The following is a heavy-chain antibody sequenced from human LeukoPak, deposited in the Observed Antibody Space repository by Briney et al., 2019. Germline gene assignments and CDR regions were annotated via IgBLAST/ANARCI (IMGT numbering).Heavy chain of an antibody. CDR2: ISGSGGST. V-gene: IGHV3-23*01. Sequence: GGSLRLPCAASGFTFSSYAMSWVRQAPGKGLEWVSAISGSGGSTYYADSVKGRFTISRDNSKNTLYLQMNSLRVEDTAVYYCAKGVVVTATTPFDYWGQGTLVTVSS. J-gene: IGHJ4*02. CDR3: AKGVVVTATTPFDY. D-gene: IGHD2-21*02. CDR1: GFTFSSYA.